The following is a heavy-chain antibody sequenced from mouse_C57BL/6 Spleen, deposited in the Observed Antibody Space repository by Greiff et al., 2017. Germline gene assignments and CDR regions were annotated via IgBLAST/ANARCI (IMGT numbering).Heavy chain of an antibody. CDR2: IWSDGST. CDR1: GFSLTSYW. Sequence: QVQLKESGPGLVAPSQSLSITCTVSGFSLTSYWVHWVRQPPGKGLEWLVVIWSDGSTTYNSALKSRLSISKDNSKSQVFLKMNSLQTDDAAMYYCARHGGSSGYPFAYWGQGTLVTVSA. D-gene: IGHD3-2*02. J-gene: IGHJ3*01. V-gene: IGHV2-6-1*01. CDR3: ARHGGSSGYPFAY.